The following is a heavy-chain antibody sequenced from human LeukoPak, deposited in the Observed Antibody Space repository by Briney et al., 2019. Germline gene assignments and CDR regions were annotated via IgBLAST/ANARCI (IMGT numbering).Heavy chain of an antibody. D-gene: IGHD1-26*01. Sequence: GGSLRLSCAASGFTVNNNYMTWVRQAPGKGLECVSLISGDRTHYADSVKGRFTISRDNSKNMIYLQMYNLRAEDTALYYCARGKSGSYTRPFDYWGQGTLVTVSS. CDR3: ARGKSGSYTRPFDY. J-gene: IGHJ4*02. CDR2: ISGDRT. CDR1: GFTVNNNY. V-gene: IGHV3-66*01.